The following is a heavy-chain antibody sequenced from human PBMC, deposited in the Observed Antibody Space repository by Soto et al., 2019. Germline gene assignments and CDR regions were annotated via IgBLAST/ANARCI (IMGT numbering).Heavy chain of an antibody. CDR2: ISYDGSNK. V-gene: IGHV3-30-3*01. D-gene: IGHD5-12*01. CDR1: GFTFSSYA. Sequence: QVQLVESGGGVVQPGRSLRLSCAASGFTFSSYAMHWVRQAPGKGLEWVAVISYDGSNKYYADSVKGRFTISRDNSKNTLYLQMNSLRAEDTAVYYCARDLSGYDLSLSLLHYYYGMDVWGQGTTVTVYS. CDR3: ARDLSGYDLSLSLLHYYYGMDV. J-gene: IGHJ6*02.